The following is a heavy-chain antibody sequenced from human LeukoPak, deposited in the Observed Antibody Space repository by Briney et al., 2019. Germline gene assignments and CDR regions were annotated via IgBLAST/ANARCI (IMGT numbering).Heavy chain of an antibody. V-gene: IGHV3-30-3*01. CDR3: ARGTYYDILTGSTGDY. CDR1: GFTFSSYA. Sequence: GGSLRLSCAASGFTFSSYAMHWVRQAPGKGLEWVAVISYDGSNKYYADSVKGRFTISRDNSKNTLYLQMNSLRAEDTAVYYCARGTYYDILTGSTGDYWGQGTLVTVSS. D-gene: IGHD3-9*01. CDR2: ISYDGSNK. J-gene: IGHJ4*02.